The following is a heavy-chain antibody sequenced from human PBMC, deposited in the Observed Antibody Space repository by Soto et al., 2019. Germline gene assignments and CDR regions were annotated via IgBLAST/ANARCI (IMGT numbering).Heavy chain of an antibody. V-gene: IGHV4-4*02. J-gene: IGHJ6*02. Sequence: QVQLQESGPGLVKPSGTLSITCAVSGGSISSSNWWSWVRQPPGKGREWIGEIYHSGSTNYNPSLKSRVTISVDKSKHQFSLKLSSVTAADTAVYYCALDSSSSHGGLYYYAMDVWGQGTTVTVSS. CDR3: ALDSSSSHGGLYYYAMDV. CDR2: IYHSGST. D-gene: IGHD6-6*01. CDR1: GGSISSSNW.